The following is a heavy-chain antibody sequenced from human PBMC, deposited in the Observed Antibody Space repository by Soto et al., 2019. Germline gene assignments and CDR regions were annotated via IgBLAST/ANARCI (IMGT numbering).Heavy chain of an antibody. Sequence: QLQLQESGSGLVKPSQTLSLTCAVSGGSISSGGYSWSWIRQPPGKGLEWIGYIYHSGSTYYNPSLKSRVTISVDRSKYQFSLKLSSVTAADTAVYYCASYDSSGPFDYWGQGTLVTVSS. CDR2: IYHSGST. D-gene: IGHD3-22*01. CDR1: GGSISSGGYS. CDR3: ASYDSSGPFDY. V-gene: IGHV4-30-2*01. J-gene: IGHJ4*02.